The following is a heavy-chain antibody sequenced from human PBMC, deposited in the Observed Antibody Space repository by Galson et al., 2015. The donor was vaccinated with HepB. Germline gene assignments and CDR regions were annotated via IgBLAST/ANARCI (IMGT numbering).Heavy chain of an antibody. CDR3: ARDGTSYSSGWYNYYYYGMDV. J-gene: IGHJ6*02. CDR1: GDSVSSNSAA. CDR2: TYYRSKWYN. D-gene: IGHD6-19*01. V-gene: IGHV6-1*01. Sequence: CAISGDSVSSNSAAWNWIRQSPSRGLEWLGRTYYRSKWYNDYAVSVKSRITINPDTSKNQFSLQLNSVTPEDTAVYYCARDGTSYSSGWYNYYYYGMDVWGQGTTVTVSS.